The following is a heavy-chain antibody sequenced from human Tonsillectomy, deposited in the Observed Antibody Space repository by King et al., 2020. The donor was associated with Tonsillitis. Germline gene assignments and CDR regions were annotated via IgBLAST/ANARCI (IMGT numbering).Heavy chain of an antibody. CDR3: AKNLWFGELSSYLDY. CDR1: GFTFSSYA. V-gene: IGHV3-23*04. CDR2: ISGSGGST. D-gene: IGHD3-10*01. Sequence: VQLVESGGGLVQPGGSLRLSCAASGFTFSSYAMSWVRQAPGKGLEWVSAISGSGGSTYYADSVKGRFTISRCNSKNTPYLKMSSLRAEDTAVYYVAKNLWFGELSSYLDYWGQGTLVTVSS. J-gene: IGHJ4*02.